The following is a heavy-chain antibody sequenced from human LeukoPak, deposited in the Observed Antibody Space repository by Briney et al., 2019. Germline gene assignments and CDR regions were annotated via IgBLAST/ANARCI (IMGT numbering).Heavy chain of an antibody. CDR2: ISGSDGST. D-gene: IGHD3-10*01. J-gene: IGHJ4*02. CDR1: GFTFSSYA. V-gene: IGHV3-23*01. CDR3: AYMRGLYYGIDY. Sequence: PRGSLRLSCAASGFTFSSYAMTWVRQALGKGLEWVSSISGSDGSTYYADSVKGRFTISRDNSKNTLYLQMNSLRAEDTAVYYCAYMRGLYYGIDYWGQGTLVTVSS.